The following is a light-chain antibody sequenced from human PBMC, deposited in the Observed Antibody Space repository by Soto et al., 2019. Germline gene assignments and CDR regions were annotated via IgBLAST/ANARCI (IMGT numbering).Light chain of an antibody. J-gene: IGKJ2*03. Sequence: DIQMTQSPSSLSASVGDRVTITCRASQSISSYLNWYQQKPGKAPKLLIYASSSLQSGVPSRFSGSGSGTDFTLTISSLQPEDFGTYYCQQANSFPFSLAQGTKVDSK. CDR2: ASS. CDR3: QQANSFPFS. V-gene: IGKV1-39*01. CDR1: QSISSY.